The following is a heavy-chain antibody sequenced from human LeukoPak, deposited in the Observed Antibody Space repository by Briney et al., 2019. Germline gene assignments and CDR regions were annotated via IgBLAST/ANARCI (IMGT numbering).Heavy chain of an antibody. D-gene: IGHD3-10*01. J-gene: IGHJ5*02. CDR2: INHSGST. V-gene: IGHV4-34*01. CDR1: GGSFSGYY. Sequence: SETLSLTCAVYGGSFSGYYWSWIRQPPGKGLEWIGEINHSGSTNYNPSLKSRVTISVDTSKNQFSLKLSSVTAADTAVYYCARGPYYYGSGRYWNWFDPWGQGTLVTVSS. CDR3: ARGPYYYGSGRYWNWFDP.